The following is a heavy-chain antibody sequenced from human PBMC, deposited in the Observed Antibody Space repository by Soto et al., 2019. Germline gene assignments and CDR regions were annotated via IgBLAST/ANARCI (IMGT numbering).Heavy chain of an antibody. D-gene: IGHD2-2*02. J-gene: IGHJ3*02. CDR1: GGTFSSYA. CDR3: ARDRALGYCSSTSCYSPDAFDI. CDR2: IIPIFGTA. Sequence: QVQLVQSGAEVKKPGSSVKVSCKASGGTFSSYAISWVRQAPGQGLEWMGGIIPIFGTANSAQKFQGRVTITADESTSTAYMELSSLRSEDTAVYYCARDRALGYCSSTSCYSPDAFDIWGQGTMVTVSS. V-gene: IGHV1-69*01.